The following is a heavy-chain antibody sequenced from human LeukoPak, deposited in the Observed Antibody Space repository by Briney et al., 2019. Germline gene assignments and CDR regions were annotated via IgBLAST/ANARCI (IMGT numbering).Heavy chain of an antibody. CDR1: GFTFSSYG. Sequence: GGSLRLSCAASGFTFSSYGFHWVRQAPGNWLEWVACKRDEGKNIRYAGSVKVRFTMSRDNSKNTVFLQMNRPRDEATAMYSCAKDLVHGNSSSGSFDSWGLGILVTVSS. V-gene: IGHV3-30*02. CDR2: KRDEGKNI. CDR3: AKDLVHGNSSSGSFDS. J-gene: IGHJ4*02. D-gene: IGHD6-6*01.